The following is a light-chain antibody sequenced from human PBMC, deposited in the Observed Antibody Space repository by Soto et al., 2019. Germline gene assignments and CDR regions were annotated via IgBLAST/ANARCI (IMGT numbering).Light chain of an antibody. CDR3: HHYNNWWA. CDR2: GAS. J-gene: IGKJ1*01. Sequence: EIVMTQSPATLSVSPGERATLSCRASQSVSTNLAWYQQKPGLAPRLLIYGASTRATGIPARFSGSGSGTEFSPTINSLQSEDFAVYYCHHYNNWWAFGQGTKVDIK. CDR1: QSVSTN. V-gene: IGKV3-15*01.